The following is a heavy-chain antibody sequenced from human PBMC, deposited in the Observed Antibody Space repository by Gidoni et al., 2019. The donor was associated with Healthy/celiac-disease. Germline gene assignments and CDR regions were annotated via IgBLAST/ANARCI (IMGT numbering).Heavy chain of an antibody. D-gene: IGHD3-10*01. V-gene: IGHV3-9*01. J-gene: IGHJ4*02. CDR2: MSWNRGSI. CDR1: GFTFDDYA. CDR3: AKAPSPYGSGEGYYFDY. Sequence: EVQLVESGGGLVQPGRSLPLSCSASGFTFDDYAMHWVRQAPGKGLEWVSGMSWNRGSIGYADSVKGRFTISRDNAKNSLYLQMNSLRAEDTALYYCAKAPSPYGSGEGYYFDYWGQGTLVTVSS.